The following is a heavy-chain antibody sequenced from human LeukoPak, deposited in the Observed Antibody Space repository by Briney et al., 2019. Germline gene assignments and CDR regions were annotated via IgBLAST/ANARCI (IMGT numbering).Heavy chain of an antibody. J-gene: IGHJ4*02. V-gene: IGHV3-9*01. D-gene: IGHD5-24*01. Sequence: PGGSLRLSCAASGFTFDDYAMHWVRQAPGKGLEWVSGINWNSDAIDYTDSVKGRLTISRDNSKNSLYLKMNSLRGEDTALYYCAKAKWLQSPFDYWGQGTLVTVSS. CDR2: INWNSDAI. CDR3: AKAKWLQSPFDY. CDR1: GFTFDDYA.